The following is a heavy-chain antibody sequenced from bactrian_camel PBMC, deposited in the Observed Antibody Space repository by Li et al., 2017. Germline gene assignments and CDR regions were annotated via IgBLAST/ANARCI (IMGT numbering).Heavy chain of an antibody. CDR3: TARYEFGLGACSGVGGLGF. CDR1: GLIVSRVC. V-gene: IGHV3S53*01. J-gene: IGHJ6*01. Sequence: HVQLVESGGGSVQAGGSLRLSCAASGLIVSRVCMAWFHQAPGKEREGIAARENNGIISYGDSVKGRFTIARDTAKNTLYLQMNSLTPGDTAMYYCTARYEFGLGACSGVGGLGFWGQGTQVTVS. D-gene: IGHD1*01. CDR2: RENNGII.